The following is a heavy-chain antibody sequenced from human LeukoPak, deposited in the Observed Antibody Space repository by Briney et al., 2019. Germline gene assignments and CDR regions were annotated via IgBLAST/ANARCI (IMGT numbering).Heavy chain of an antibody. CDR2: IYHSGNT. CDR1: GGSISRGNW. J-gene: IGHJ4*02. V-gene: IGHV4-4*02. CDR3: ARGQSWSFDY. Sequence: SETLSLTCAVSGGSISRGNWWSWVRQPPGKGLEWIGEIYHSGNTNYNPSLKSRVTISVDKSKNQFSLRVSSVTAADTAVYHCARGQSWSFDYWGQGTLVTVSS. D-gene: IGHD2-8*02.